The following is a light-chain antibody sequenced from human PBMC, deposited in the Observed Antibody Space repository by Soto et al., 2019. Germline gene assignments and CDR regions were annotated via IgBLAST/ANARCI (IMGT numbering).Light chain of an antibody. Sequence: DIQMTQSPSSLSASVGDTVTITCRASQGISNYLAWYQQKPGQVPNLLIYAASTLQSGVPSRFSGSGSGTDFTRTISSLRPEDVATYYCQKYNNAPRTFGQGTTVEI. CDR3: QKYNNAPRT. V-gene: IGKV1-27*01. J-gene: IGKJ1*01. CDR1: QGISNY. CDR2: AAS.